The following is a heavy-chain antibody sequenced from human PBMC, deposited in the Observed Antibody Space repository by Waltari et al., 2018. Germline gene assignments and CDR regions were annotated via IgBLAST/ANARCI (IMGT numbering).Heavy chain of an antibody. V-gene: IGHV1-58*02. CDR3: AFMITFGGAVADY. CDR1: GPRFSTSV. D-gene: IGHD3-16*01. J-gene: IGHJ4*02. Sequence: QMQLVQSGPEVTKPGTSVKVSCKASGPRFSTSVMQWVRQARGQRLEWMGLIIVGSGATNSAQRFQERVTFTRDMSTSTAYMELSGLRLEDTAVYYCAFMITFGGAVADYWGQGTLVTVSS. CDR2: IIVGSGAT.